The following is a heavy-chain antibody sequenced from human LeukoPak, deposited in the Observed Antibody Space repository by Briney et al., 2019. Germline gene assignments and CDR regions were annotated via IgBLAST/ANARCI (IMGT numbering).Heavy chain of an antibody. CDR2: ISGSGGST. V-gene: IGHV3-23*01. CDR1: GFTFSSYA. CDR3: AKDQAYCSSTSCYPYYYYGMDV. J-gene: IGHJ6*02. D-gene: IGHD2-2*01. Sequence: GRSLRLSCAASGFTFSSYAMSWVRQAPGKGLEWVSAISGSGGSTYYADSVKGRFTISRDNSKNTLYLQMNSLRAEDTAVYYCAKDQAYCSSTSCYPYYYYGMDVWGQGTTVTVSS.